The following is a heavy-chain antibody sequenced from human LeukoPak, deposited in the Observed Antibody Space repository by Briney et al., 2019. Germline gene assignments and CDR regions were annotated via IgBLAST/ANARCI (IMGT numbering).Heavy chain of an antibody. CDR3: ARYQYSSGRIFDY. J-gene: IGHJ4*02. Sequence: GGSLRLSCAASGFTFSSYAMSWVRQAPGKGLEWVSFIHSTGSTIYYADSVKGRFTISRDNAKNSLYLQMNSLRDEDTAVYYCARYQYSSGRIFDYWGQGTLVTVSS. D-gene: IGHD6-19*01. V-gene: IGHV3-48*02. CDR2: IHSTGSTI. CDR1: GFTFSSYA.